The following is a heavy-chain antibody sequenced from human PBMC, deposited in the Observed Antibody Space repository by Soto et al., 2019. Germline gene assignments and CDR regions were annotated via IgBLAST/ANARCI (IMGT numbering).Heavy chain of an antibody. V-gene: IGHV3-48*02. J-gene: IGHJ4*02. CDR2: ISSGSDTI. D-gene: IGHD5-12*01. Sequence: EVQLVESGGGLVQPGGSLRLSCAASGFTFSDYGVNWVRQAPGKGLEWFSYISSGSDTIYYADSVKGRFTISRDDAKNSLFLQMTSLRDEDTAVYYCARVSTTWEDDYWGQGTLVTVSS. CDR1: GFTFSDYG. CDR3: ARVSTTWEDDY.